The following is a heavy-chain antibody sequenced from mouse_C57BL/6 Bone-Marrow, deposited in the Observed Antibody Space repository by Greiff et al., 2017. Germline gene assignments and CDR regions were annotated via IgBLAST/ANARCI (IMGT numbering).Heavy chain of an antibody. V-gene: IGHV5-9*01. D-gene: IGHD1-1*01. CDR3: SRQVTTVLATKYFDV. J-gene: IGHJ1*03. CDR1: GFTFSSYT. CDR2: ISGGGGNT. Sequence: EVKLQESGGGLVKPGGSLKLSCAASGFTFSSYTMSWVRQTPEKRLQWVAAISGGGGNTYYPDRVKGRFTISRDNAKNILYLQMSSLRSEDTALYYCSRQVTTVLATKYFDVWGTGTTVTVSS.